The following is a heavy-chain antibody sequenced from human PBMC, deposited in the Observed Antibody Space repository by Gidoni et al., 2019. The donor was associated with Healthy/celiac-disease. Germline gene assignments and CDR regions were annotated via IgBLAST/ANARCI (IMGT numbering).Heavy chain of an antibody. CDR3: AKDFPWHIQYCSSTTCHLYDS. J-gene: IGHJ5*01. Sequence: EVQLLESGGGLVQPGGSLRLSCAASGFIFSSSAMSWVRQDPGKGLECGSAISGSGGSTYYADSVKCRFTISRDNSKNTLYLQMNSLRAEDTAVYYCAKDFPWHIQYCSSTTCHLYDSWGQGTLVTVSS. D-gene: IGHD2-2*01. V-gene: IGHV3-23*01. CDR1: GFIFSSSA. CDR2: ISGSGGST.